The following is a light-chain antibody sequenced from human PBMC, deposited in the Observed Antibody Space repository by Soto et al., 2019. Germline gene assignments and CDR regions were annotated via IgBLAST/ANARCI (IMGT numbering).Light chain of an antibody. CDR2: DAA. J-gene: IGKJ5*01. CDR1: QNIKNY. V-gene: IGKV1-33*01. CDR3: QEYENLPT. Sequence: DIQMTQSPSSLSASVGDRFAITCQASQNIKNYVNWYQQKPGRAPKLLMYDAANLEAGVPSRFRGSGSGTAFTFTISRLQPEDIATYYCQEYENLPTFGQGARLEIK.